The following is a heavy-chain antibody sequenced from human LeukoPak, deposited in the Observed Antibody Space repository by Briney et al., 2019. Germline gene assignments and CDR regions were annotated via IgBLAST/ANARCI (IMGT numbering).Heavy chain of an antibody. Sequence: GASVKVSCKASGYTFSDHYMQWVRQAPGQGFEWLGWINPNSGGTSYAQKFQGRVTMTRDTSISTAYMELSRLRSDDTAVYYCARGGVGGYDLPLFYYYYYCMDVWGQGTTVTVSS. D-gene: IGHD5-12*01. CDR3: ARGGVGGYDLPLFYYYYYCMDV. J-gene: IGHJ6*02. CDR2: INPNSGGT. V-gene: IGHV1-2*02. CDR1: GYTFSDHY.